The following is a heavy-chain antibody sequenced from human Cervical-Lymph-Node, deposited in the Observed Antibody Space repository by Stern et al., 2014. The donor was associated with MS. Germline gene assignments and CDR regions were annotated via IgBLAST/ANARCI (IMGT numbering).Heavy chain of an antibody. CDR2: IDWYDKK. CDR1: GFSLSTSEMR. D-gene: IGHD5-24*01. Sequence: QVTLKESGPALVKPTQTLTLTCTFSGFSLSTSEMRVSWIRQPPGKALEWLARIDWYDKKFYSTSLKTRLTISKDTSKNQVVLTMTNMDPVDTATYYCARTLRDGYNKGYFEYGGQGTLVTVSP. CDR3: ARTLRDGYNKGYFEY. J-gene: IGHJ4*02. V-gene: IGHV2-70*04.